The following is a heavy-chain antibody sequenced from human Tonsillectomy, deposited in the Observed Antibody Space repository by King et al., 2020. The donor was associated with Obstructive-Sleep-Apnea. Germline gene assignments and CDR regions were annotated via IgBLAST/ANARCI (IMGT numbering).Heavy chain of an antibody. CDR3: AKDREPYDSSGYYLDY. D-gene: IGHD3-22*01. CDR2: CIWDGGST. CDR1: GFILDDYA. Sequence: VQLVESGGVVVQPGGSLRLSCAASGFILDDYAMHWVRLSPGKGLEWVSLCIWDGGSTYDADSVKGRFTISRYNSKNSLYLQMNSLRAEETALYYCAKDREPYDSSGYYLDYWGQGTLVTVSS. V-gene: IGHV3-43D*03. J-gene: IGHJ4*02.